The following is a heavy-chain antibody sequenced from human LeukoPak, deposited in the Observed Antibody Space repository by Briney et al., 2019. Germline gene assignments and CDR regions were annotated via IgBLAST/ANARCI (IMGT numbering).Heavy chain of an antibody. J-gene: IGHJ4*02. Sequence: ASVKVSCNASGYTFTSYGISWVRQAPGQGLEWMGWISAYNGNTNYAQELQGRVTMTTDTSTSTAYMELRSLRSDDTAVYYCARDSADLYDFWSGYFDYWGQGTLVTVSS. CDR1: GYTFTSYG. CDR2: ISAYNGNT. CDR3: ARDSADLYDFWSGYFDY. D-gene: IGHD3-3*01. V-gene: IGHV1-18*01.